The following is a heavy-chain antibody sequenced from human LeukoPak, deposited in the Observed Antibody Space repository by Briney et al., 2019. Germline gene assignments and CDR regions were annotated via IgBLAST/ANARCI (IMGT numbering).Heavy chain of an antibody. V-gene: IGHV3-30*04. CDR2: ISYDGRHT. CDR1: GFSINTYA. J-gene: IGHJ3*02. Sequence: GGSLRLSCAASGFSINTYALHWVRQAPGEGLEWVAFISYDGRHTDYANSVKGRFTISRDNSKNTLYLQMNSLRAEDTAVYYCAKGRWGIAADAFDIWGQGTMVTVSS. D-gene: IGHD6-25*01. CDR3: AKGRWGIAADAFDI.